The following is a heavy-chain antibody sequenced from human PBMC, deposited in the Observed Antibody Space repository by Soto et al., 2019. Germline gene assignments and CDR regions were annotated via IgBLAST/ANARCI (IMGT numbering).Heavy chain of an antibody. CDR1: GGSVSSGSYY. CDR2: IYYSGST. Sequence: PSETLSLTCTVSGGSVSSGSYYWSWIRQPPGKGLEWIGYIYYSGSTNYNPSLKSRVTISVDTSKNQFSLKLSSVTAADTAVYYCARTAAAAVYDYWGQGTLVTVSS. D-gene: IGHD6-13*01. V-gene: IGHV4-61*01. CDR3: ARTAAAAVYDY. J-gene: IGHJ4*02.